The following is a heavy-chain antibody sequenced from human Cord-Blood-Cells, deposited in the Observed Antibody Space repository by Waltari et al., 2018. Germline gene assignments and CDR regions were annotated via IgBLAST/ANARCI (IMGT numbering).Heavy chain of an antibody. V-gene: IGHV4-34*01. Sequence: QVQLQQWGAGLLKPSETLSLTCAVYGGSFSGYYWSWIRQPPGTGLEWIGEINHSGSTNYNPSLKSRVTISVDTSKNQFSLKLSSVTAADTAVYYCARPGYSNYYFDYWGQGTLVTVSS. J-gene: IGHJ4*02. CDR2: INHSGST. CDR1: GGSFSGYY. CDR3: ARPGYSNYYFDY. D-gene: IGHD4-4*01.